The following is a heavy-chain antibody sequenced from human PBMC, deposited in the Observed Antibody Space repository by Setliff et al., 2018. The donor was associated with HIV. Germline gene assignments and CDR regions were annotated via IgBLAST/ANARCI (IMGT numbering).Heavy chain of an antibody. CDR3: ARRTTSTWWFDP. CDR1: SYSISSGYY. D-gene: IGHD4-4*01. J-gene: IGHJ5*02. V-gene: IGHV4-38-2*01. Sequence: PSETLSLTCAVSSYSISSGYYWGWIRQSPGKGLEWIASIYHSGSTYYNPSLKSRVTMSVDTSKNQFSLKVSSVTAADTAVYYCARRTTSTWWFDPWGQGTLVTVSS. CDR2: IYHSGST.